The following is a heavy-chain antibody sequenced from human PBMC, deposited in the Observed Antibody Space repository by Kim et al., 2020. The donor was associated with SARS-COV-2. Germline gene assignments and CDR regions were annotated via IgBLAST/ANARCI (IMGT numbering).Heavy chain of an antibody. V-gene: IGHV4-31*03. D-gene: IGHD2-15*01. CDR3: ARTYCSGGSCYSGIFDY. Sequence: SETLSLTCTVSGGSISGGGYYWSWIRQHPGKGLEWIGYIYYSGSTYYNPSLKSRVTISVDTSKNQFSLKLSSVTAADTAVYYCARTYCSGGSCYSGIFDYWGQGTLVTVSS. J-gene: IGHJ4*02. CDR2: IYYSGST. CDR1: GGSISGGGYY.